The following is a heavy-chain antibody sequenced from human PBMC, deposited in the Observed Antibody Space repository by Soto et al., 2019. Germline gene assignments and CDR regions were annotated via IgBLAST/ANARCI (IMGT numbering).Heavy chain of an antibody. D-gene: IGHD3-9*01. CDR3: ARAGILRYFDWLLY. J-gene: IGHJ4*02. CDR1: GGSFSGYY. V-gene: IGHV4-34*01. CDR2: INHSGST. Sequence: PSXTLSLTCAVYGGSFSGYYWSWIRQPPVKGLEWIGEINHSGSTNYNPSLKSRVTISVDTSKNQFSLKLSSVTAADTAVYYCARAGILRYFDWLLYWGQGTLVTVSS.